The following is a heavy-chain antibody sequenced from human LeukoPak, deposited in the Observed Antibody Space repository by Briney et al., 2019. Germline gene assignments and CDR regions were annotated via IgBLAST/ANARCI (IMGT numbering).Heavy chain of an antibody. Sequence: GGSLRLSCPASGFTFDDYAMHWIRQAPSKGLDWVSGISWNSGSIGYGDSVKGRFTISRDNAKNSLYLQMNSLRAEDTALYYCAKDISGLATIPGGFDYWGQGTLVTVSS. D-gene: IGHD5-12*01. CDR1: GFTFDDYA. J-gene: IGHJ4*02. CDR3: AKDISGLATIPGGFDY. CDR2: ISWNSGSI. V-gene: IGHV3-9*01.